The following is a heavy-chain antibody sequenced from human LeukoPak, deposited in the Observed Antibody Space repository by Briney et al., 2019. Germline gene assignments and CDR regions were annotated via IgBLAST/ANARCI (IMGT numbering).Heavy chain of an antibody. CDR1: GGSISSSSYY. D-gene: IGHD3-10*01. CDR2: IYYSGGT. CDR3: ARRKKGSGGLFDY. J-gene: IGHJ4*02. V-gene: IGHV4-39*01. Sequence: SETLSLTCTVSGGSISSSSYYWGWIRQPPGKGLEWIGSIYYSGGTYYNPSLKSRVTISVDTSKNQFSLKLSSVTAADTAVYYCARRKKGSGGLFDYWGQGALVTVSS.